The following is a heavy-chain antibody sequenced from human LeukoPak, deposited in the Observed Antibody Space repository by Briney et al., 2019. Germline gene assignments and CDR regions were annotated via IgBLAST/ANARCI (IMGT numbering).Heavy chain of an antibody. CDR3: ARDLPSDYGDYLDY. Sequence: GSLRLSCAASGFTFINYGMSWVRQAPGKGLEWVSYISSSSSTIYYADSVKGRFTISRDNAKNSLYLQMNSLRAEDTAVYYCARDLPSDYGDYLDYWGQGTLVTVSS. J-gene: IGHJ4*02. V-gene: IGHV3-48*01. CDR2: ISSSSSTI. D-gene: IGHD4-17*01. CDR1: GFTFINYG.